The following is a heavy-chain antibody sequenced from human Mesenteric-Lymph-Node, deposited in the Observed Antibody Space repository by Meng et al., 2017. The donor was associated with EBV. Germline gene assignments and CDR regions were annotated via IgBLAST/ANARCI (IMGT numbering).Heavy chain of an antibody. Sequence: VQLVQSGAEVKKPGASVRVSCKLSGYSFTAYAIHWVRQAPGQRLQWMGWINGGNGNTKYAQQFEGRVTLTSDTSASTAYMELRSLRSEDTASYYCAGRLAYDYIWGTSSGLDSWGQGTMVTVSS. CDR2: INGGNGNT. D-gene: IGHD3-16*01. CDR3: AGRLAYDYIWGTSSGLDS. J-gene: IGHJ4*02. V-gene: IGHV1-3*01. CDR1: GYSFTAYA.